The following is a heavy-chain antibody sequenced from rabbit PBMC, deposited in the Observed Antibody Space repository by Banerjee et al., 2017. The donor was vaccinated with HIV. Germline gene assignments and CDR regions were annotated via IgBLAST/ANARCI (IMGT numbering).Heavy chain of an antibody. J-gene: IGHJ6*01. CDR2: IYGGSSNGT. V-gene: IGHV1S45*01. D-gene: IGHD4-1*01. Sequence: QEQLEESGGDLVKPGASLTLTCKASGFDFSSYYYMCWVRQAPGKGLEWIACIYGGSSNGTYFTSWAKGRFTVSKTSSTTVTLQMTSLTVADTATYFCARDSTGWGARYYGMDLWGPGTLVTVS. CDR1: GFDFSSYYY. CDR3: ARDSTGWGARYYGMDL.